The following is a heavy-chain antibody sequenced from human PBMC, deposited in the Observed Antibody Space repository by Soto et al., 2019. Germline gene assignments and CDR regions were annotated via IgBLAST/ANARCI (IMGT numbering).Heavy chain of an antibody. CDR1: GFTFSSYA. CDR2: IKSKPDGGTP. V-gene: IGHV3-15*07. Sequence: GGSLRLSCAASGFTFSSYAMHWVRQAPGEGQGLRRGLEWVARIKSKPDGGTPDYAAPAKGRFTISRDDSINTLYLQMNSLKTEDTAVYYCTTDKNGYSPRDPDYWGQGTLVTVSS. CDR3: TTDKNGYSPRDPDY. D-gene: IGHD5-12*01. J-gene: IGHJ4*02.